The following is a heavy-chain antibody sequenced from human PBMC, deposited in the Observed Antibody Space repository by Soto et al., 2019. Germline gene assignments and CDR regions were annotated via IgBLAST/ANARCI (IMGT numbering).Heavy chain of an antibody. CDR2: IYYSGST. V-gene: IGHV4-59*08. Sequence: QVQLQESGPGLVKPSETLSLTCTVSGGSISSYYWSWIRQPPGKGLEWIGYIYYSGSTNYNPSLQSRVTRSVDTSKNHFSLKLNSMTAADTAVYYCARHTYGSGSTYFDYWGKGTLVTVSS. D-gene: IGHD3-10*01. J-gene: IGHJ4*02. CDR1: GGSISSYY. CDR3: ARHTYGSGSTYFDY.